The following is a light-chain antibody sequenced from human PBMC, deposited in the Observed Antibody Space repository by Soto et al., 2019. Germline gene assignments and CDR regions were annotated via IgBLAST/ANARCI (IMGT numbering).Light chain of an antibody. Sequence: QSALTQPASVSGSPEQSITISCIGTSSDVGGYNYVSWYQQHPAKASKLIIYEVSNRPSGVSNRFSGSKSGNTASLTISGLQAEDEADYYCSSYTTTSTLVFGGGTKVTVL. J-gene: IGLJ3*02. V-gene: IGLV2-14*01. CDR1: SSDVGGYNY. CDR3: SSYTTTSTLV. CDR2: EVS.